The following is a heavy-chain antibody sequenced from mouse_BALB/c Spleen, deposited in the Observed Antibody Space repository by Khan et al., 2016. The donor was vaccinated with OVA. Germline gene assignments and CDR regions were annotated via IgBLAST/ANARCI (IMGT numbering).Heavy chain of an antibody. J-gene: IGHJ3*01. Sequence: VQLKQSGPELMKPGASVKISCKASGYSFTSYYIHWVMESHGKSLEWIGYIDPFSGDTTYNQKFKGKATLTVDKSSSTAYILLSNLTSEDSAVYYCTSNGYVAWFTYWGQGTLVTVSA. CDR3: TSNGYVAWFTY. D-gene: IGHD2-2*01. V-gene: IGHV1S135*01. CDR2: IDPFSGDT. CDR1: GYSFTSYY.